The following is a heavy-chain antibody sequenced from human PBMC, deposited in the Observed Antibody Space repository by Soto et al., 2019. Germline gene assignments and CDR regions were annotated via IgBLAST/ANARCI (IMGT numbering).Heavy chain of an antibody. CDR1: GGSISSSSYY. J-gene: IGHJ6*02. D-gene: IGHD3-10*01. Sequence: SETLSLTCTVSGGSISSSSYYWGWIRQPPGKGLEWIGSIYYSGSTYYNPSLKSRVTISVDTSKNQFSLKLSSVTAADTAVYYCARHNHGSGSYAPDGMDVWGQGTTVTVSS. CDR3: ARHNHGSGSYAPDGMDV. CDR2: IYYSGST. V-gene: IGHV4-39*01.